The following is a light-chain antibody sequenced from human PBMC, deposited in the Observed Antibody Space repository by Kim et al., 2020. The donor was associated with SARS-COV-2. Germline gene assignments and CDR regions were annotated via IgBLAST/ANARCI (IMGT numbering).Light chain of an antibody. CDR3: SSYTDTNTLL. CDR1: GSDLADYNS. V-gene: IGLV2-14*03. J-gene: IGLJ2*01. Sequence: GQSVAISCTGTGSDLADYNSVSWFQQHPGTAPKLIIYAVSNRPSGVSNRFSGSKSGYTASLTISTLQTEDEADYFCSSYTDTNTLLFGGGTQLTVL. CDR2: AVS.